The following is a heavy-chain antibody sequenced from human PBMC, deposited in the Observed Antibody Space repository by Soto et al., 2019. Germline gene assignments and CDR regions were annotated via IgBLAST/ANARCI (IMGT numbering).Heavy chain of an antibody. CDR1: GGSFSGYY. CDR3: ARVGVVVAATNYFDY. D-gene: IGHD2-15*01. Sequence: SSETLSLTCAVYGGSFSGYYWSWIRQPPGKGLEWIGEINHSGSTNYNPSLKSRVTISVDTSKNQFSLKLSSVTAADTAVYYCARVGVVVAATNYFDYWGQGTLVTVSS. CDR2: INHSGST. V-gene: IGHV4-34*01. J-gene: IGHJ4*02.